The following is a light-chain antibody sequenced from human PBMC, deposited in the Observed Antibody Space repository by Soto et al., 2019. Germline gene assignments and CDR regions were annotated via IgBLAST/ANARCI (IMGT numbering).Light chain of an antibody. Sequence: QSVLTQPASVSGSPGQSITISCTGTSSDVGAYGYVSWYQQHPGKSPKIILYEVNNRPSGLSNRFSGSKSGNTASLTISGLQAEDEADYYCSSYTTINTWVFGGGTKVTVL. J-gene: IGLJ3*02. CDR2: EVN. CDR3: SSYTTINTWV. CDR1: SSDVGAYGY. V-gene: IGLV2-14*01.